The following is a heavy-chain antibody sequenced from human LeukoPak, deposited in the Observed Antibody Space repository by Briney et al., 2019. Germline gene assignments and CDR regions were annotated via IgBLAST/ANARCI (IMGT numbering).Heavy chain of an antibody. Sequence: SETLSLTCTVSGGSISSYYWSWIRQPPGKGLEWIGYIYYSGSTNYNPSLKSRVTISVDTSKNQFSLRLSSVTAADTAVYYCARGGSSSGRIDYWGQGTLVTVSS. CDR2: IYYSGST. V-gene: IGHV4-59*01. CDR3: ARGGSSSGRIDY. J-gene: IGHJ4*02. D-gene: IGHD6-6*01. CDR1: GGSISSYY.